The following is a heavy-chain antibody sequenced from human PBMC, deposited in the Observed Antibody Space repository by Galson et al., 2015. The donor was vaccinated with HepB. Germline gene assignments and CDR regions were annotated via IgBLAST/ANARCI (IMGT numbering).Heavy chain of an antibody. CDR1: GYSFTSYW. CDR3: MRHEPAGAAAAGTAYY. CDR2: IYPRDSDT. V-gene: IGHV5-51*01. D-gene: IGHD6-13*01. J-gene: IGHJ4*02. Sequence: QSGAEVKKPGESLKISCKGSGYSFTSYWIGWVRQMPGKGLEWMGIIYPRDSDTRYSPSFQGQVTISADKSISTAYLQWSSLRASDTAIYYCMRHEPAGAAAAGTAYYWGQGTLVTVSS.